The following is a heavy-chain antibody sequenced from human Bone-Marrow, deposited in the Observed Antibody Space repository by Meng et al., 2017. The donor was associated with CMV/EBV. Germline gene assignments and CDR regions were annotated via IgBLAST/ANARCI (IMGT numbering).Heavy chain of an antibody. V-gene: IGHV1-69*05. CDR1: VGTFSSYA. J-gene: IGHJ6*02. Sequence: SVKVSCKYSVGTFSSYAISWVRQAPGQGLEWMGGIIPIFGTANYAQKFQGRVTITTDESTSTAYIELSSLRSEDTAVYYCARLWSGYYYYGMDVWGQGTTVTVSS. D-gene: IGHD3-16*01. CDR2: IIPIFGTA. CDR3: ARLWSGYYYYGMDV.